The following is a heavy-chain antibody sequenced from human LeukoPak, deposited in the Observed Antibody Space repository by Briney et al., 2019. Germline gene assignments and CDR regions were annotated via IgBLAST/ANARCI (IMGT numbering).Heavy chain of an antibody. CDR1: GYTFTGYY. J-gene: IGHJ4*02. CDR2: INPNSGGT. Sequence: ASVKVSCKASGYTFTGYYMHWVRQAPGQGLEWMGWINPNSGGTNYAQKFQGRVTMTRDTSISTVYMELSRLRSDDTAVYYCASLEPYDYVWGSLRLDYWGQGTLVTVSS. CDR3: ASLEPYDYVWGSLRLDY. V-gene: IGHV1-2*02. D-gene: IGHD3-16*01.